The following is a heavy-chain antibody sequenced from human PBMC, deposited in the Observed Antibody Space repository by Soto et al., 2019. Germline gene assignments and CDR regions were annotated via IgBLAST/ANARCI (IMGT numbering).Heavy chain of an antibody. CDR2: ISGSGGST. CDR1: GFTFSSYA. Sequence: PGGSLRLSCAASGFTFSSYAMSWVRQAPGKGLEWVSAISGSGGSTYYADSVKGRFTISRDNSKNTLYLQMNSLRAEDTAVYYCAKDRPTLPSATIYRYYYYYMDVWGKRTTVTVSS. CDR3: AKDRPTLPSATIYRYYYYYMDV. D-gene: IGHD5-12*01. J-gene: IGHJ6*03. V-gene: IGHV3-23*01.